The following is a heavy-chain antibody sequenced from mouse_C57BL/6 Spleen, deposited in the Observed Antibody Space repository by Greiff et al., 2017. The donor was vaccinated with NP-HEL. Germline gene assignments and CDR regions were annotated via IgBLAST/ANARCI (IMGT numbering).Heavy chain of an antibody. CDR1: GFTFSSYA. CDR2: ISSGGDYI. J-gene: IGHJ4*01. Sequence: EVHLVESGEGLVKPGGSLKLSCAASGFTFSSYAMSWVRQTPEKRLEWVAYISSGGDYIYYADTVKGRFTISRDNARNTLYLQMSSLKSEDTAMYYCTRGPSYYSNLYAMDYWGQGTSVTVSS. D-gene: IGHD2-5*01. V-gene: IGHV5-9-1*02. CDR3: TRGPSYYSNLYAMDY.